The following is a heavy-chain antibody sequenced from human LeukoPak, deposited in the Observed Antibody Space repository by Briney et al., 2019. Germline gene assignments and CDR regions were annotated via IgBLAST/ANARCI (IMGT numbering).Heavy chain of an antibody. CDR2: IIPIFGTA. J-gene: IGHJ5*02. CDR3: ARYCSSTSCQDP. Sequence: ASVKVSCKASGGTFSSYAISWVRQAPGQGLEWMGGIIPIFGTANYAQKFQGRVTITADESTSTAYMELSSLRSEDTAVYYCARYCSSTSCQDPWGQGTLATVPS. V-gene: IGHV1-69*13. D-gene: IGHD2-2*01. CDR1: GGTFSSYA.